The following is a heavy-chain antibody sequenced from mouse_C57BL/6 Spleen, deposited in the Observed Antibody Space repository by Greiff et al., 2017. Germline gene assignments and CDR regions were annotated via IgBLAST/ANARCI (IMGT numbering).Heavy chain of an antibody. CDR3: ARRDYGNYSYFDY. Sequence: EVQLQQSGPVLVQPGASVKMSCKASGYTFTDYYLNWVKQSHGKSLEWIGVINPYNGGTSYNQKFKGKATLTVDKSSSTAYLELNSLTSEDSAVYYCARRDYGNYSYFDYWGQGTTLTVSS. CDR2: INPYNGGT. V-gene: IGHV1-19*01. D-gene: IGHD2-1*01. J-gene: IGHJ2*01. CDR1: GYTFTDYY.